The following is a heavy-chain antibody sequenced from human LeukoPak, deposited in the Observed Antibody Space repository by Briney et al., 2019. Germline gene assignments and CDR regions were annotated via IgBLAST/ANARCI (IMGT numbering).Heavy chain of an antibody. D-gene: IGHD6-6*01. CDR3: TGSSRSTRYYFDY. Sequence: TSETLSLTCAVHGGSFSDYYWSWIRQPPGKGLEWIGEIFHRGNPNYSPSLKSRVTMSVDTSENQFSLNLTSVATTDSAVYFCTGSSRSTRYYFDYWGQGILVTVSS. CDR1: GGSFSDYY. J-gene: IGHJ4*02. V-gene: IGHV4-34*12. CDR2: IFHRGNP.